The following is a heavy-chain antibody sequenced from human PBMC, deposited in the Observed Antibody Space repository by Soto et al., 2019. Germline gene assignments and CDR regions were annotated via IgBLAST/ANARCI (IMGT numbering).Heavy chain of an antibody. D-gene: IGHD2-8*01. CDR3: ARDIESVTAKHFFYYYAMDV. CDR2: VSANNGHT. Sequence: GASVKVSCKASGFTFSNYGLNWVRQAPGQGLEWMGWVSANNGHTNYARNLQGRVSMTTDTSTSTAYMELRGLTFDDTAVYYCARDIESVTAKHFFYYYAMDVWGQGTTVTVSS. CDR1: GFTFSNYG. J-gene: IGHJ6*02. V-gene: IGHV1-18*01.